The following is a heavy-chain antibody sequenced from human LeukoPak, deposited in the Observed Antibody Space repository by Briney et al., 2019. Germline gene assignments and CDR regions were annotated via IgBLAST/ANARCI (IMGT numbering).Heavy chain of an antibody. J-gene: IGHJ4*02. CDR2: MNPNSGNT. CDR1: GYTFTSYD. Sequence: ASVKVSCKASGYTFTSYDINWVRQATGQGLEWMGWMNPNSGNTGYAQKFQGRVTMTRNTSISTAYMELSSLRSEDTAVYYCARDGPEGRLRDYWGQGTLVTVSS. D-gene: IGHD2-21*02. V-gene: IGHV1-8*01. CDR3: ARDGPEGRLRDY.